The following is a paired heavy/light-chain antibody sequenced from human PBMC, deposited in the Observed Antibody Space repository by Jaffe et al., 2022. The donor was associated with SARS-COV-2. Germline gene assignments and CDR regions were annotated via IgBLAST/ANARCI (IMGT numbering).Light chain of an antibody. V-gene: IGKV1-9*01. CDR1: QGISSF. CDR2: AAS. CDR3: QQLNSYPRMYA. J-gene: IGKJ2*01. Sequence: DIQLTQSPSFLSASVGDRVTITCRASQGISSFLAWYQQQPGKAPKLLIYAASTLQGGVPARFSGSGSGTEFTLTISSLQPEDFATYYCQQLNSYPRMYAFGQGTKLEIK.
Heavy chain of an antibody. CDR1: GGSFSSSDYF. Sequence: QVQLQESGPGLVKPSETLSLTCAVSGGSFSSSDYFWGWIRQPPGKGLEWIGSIYYSGSTYYNPSLTSRVTLSVDTSKNQFSLKLKSVTATDTAVYYCASRPSSGYEFKYWGQGSLVIVSS. V-gene: IGHV4-39*01. D-gene: IGHD5-12*01. CDR2: IYYSGST. J-gene: IGHJ1*01. CDR3: ASRPSSGYEFKY.